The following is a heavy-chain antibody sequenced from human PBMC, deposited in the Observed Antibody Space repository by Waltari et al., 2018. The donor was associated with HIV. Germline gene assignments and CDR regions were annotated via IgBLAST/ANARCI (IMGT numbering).Heavy chain of an antibody. J-gene: IGHJ5*02. V-gene: IGHV3-74*01. CDR3: ATTTTTTYFS. D-gene: IGHD1-1*01. CDR2: YNPEGSGT. Sequence: EVQLVESGGGLVQPGESLRLSCGASGFTFRSTWVHWVRQAPGGGLGWDSRYNPEGSGTWYTKSVKGRFTISRENAKNTVYLQMNSLRAEDTAVCYCATTTTTTYFSWGQGTLVTVSS. CDR1: GFTFRSTW.